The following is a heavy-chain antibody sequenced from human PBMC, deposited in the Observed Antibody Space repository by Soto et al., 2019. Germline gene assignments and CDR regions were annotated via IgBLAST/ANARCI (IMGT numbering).Heavy chain of an antibody. J-gene: IGHJ6*03. Sequence: GGSLRLSCAASGFTFTNYAMTWVRQAPGKGLEWASGISGSGGSTYYADSVKGRFTISRDNSKNTLYLQMNSLRDEDTAVYFCAKGYTSYYYYMDVWGKGTTVTVSS. CDR2: ISGSGGST. CDR1: GFTFTNYA. V-gene: IGHV3-23*01. CDR3: AKGYTSYYYYMDV. D-gene: IGHD3-9*01.